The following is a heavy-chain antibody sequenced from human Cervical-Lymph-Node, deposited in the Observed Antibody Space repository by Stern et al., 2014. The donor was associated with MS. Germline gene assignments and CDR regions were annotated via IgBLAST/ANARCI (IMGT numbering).Heavy chain of an antibody. J-gene: IGHJ4*02. CDR3: ARDIVSSSWQDDY. Sequence: EVQLVESGGGLVQPGGSLRLSCAASGFTVSSNYMSWVRQAPGKGLEWVSVIYSGGSTYYADSVKGRFTISRDNSKNTLYLQMNSLRAEDTAVYYCARDIVSSSWQDDYWGQGTLVTVSS. CDR1: GFTVSSNY. CDR2: IYSGGST. D-gene: IGHD6-13*01. V-gene: IGHV3-66*01.